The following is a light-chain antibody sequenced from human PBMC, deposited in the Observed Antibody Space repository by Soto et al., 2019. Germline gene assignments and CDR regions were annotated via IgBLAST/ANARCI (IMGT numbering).Light chain of an antibody. V-gene: IGLV6-57*02. Sequence: NFMLTQPHSVSESPGKTVTISCTGSSGSIASNYVQWYQQRPGSAPTTVIYADNERPSGVPDRFSGSIDRSSNSASLTISGLRTEDEADYYCQSYDGANWVFGGGTQLTVL. CDR2: ADN. CDR3: QSYDGANWV. J-gene: IGLJ7*01. CDR1: SGSIASNY.